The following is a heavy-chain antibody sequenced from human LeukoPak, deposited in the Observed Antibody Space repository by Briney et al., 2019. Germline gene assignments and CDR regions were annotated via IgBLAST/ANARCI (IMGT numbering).Heavy chain of an antibody. CDR1: GYSISSGYY. CDR2: IHHSGIS. CDR3: ARDASWAYGGPARGWFDP. V-gene: IGHV4-38-2*02. J-gene: IGHJ5*02. Sequence: SETLSLTCTVSGYSISSGYYWAWIRQPPGKGLQLIANIHHSGISYYNPSLKGRAIISVDTSENHFSLKVRSVTAADTAVYFCARDASWAYGGPARGWFDPWGQGTLVTVSS. D-gene: IGHD4-23*01.